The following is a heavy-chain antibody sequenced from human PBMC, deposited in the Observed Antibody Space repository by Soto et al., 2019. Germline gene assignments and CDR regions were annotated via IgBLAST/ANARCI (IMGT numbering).Heavy chain of an antibody. Sequence: QVQLVQSGAEVKKPGASVKVSCKASGYTFTSYGISWVRQAPGQGLEWMGWISAYNGNTNYAQKLQGRVTMTTDTSTRTAYMELRSLRSDDTAVYYCARSYDILTGYYPNYFDYWGQGTLVTVSS. CDR3: ARSYDILTGYYPNYFDY. J-gene: IGHJ4*02. CDR2: ISAYNGNT. CDR1: GYTFTSYG. D-gene: IGHD3-9*01. V-gene: IGHV1-18*01.